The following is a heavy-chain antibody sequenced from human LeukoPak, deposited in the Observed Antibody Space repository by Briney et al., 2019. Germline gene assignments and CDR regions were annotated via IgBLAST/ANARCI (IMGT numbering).Heavy chain of an antibody. Sequence: ASVKVSCKASGYTFTGYYMHWVRQAPGQGLEWMGWINPNSGGTNYAQNFQGRVTMTRDTSISTAYVELSRLRSDDTAVYYCARGAIVVIPAAAHFDYWGRGTLVTVSS. CDR3: ARGAIVVIPAAAHFDY. CDR1: GYTFTGYY. V-gene: IGHV1-2*02. D-gene: IGHD2-2*01. CDR2: INPNSGGT. J-gene: IGHJ4*02.